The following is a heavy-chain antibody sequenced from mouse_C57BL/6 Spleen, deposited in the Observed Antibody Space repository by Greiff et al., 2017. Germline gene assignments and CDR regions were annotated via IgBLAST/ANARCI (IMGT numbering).Heavy chain of an antibody. Sequence: EVQLVESGEGLVKPGGSLKLSCVASGFTFSSYAMSWVRQTPEQRLEWVAYISSGGDYIYSADTVQGRFTISRDNARNTLYLQMSSLKSEDTAMYYCTRENYSNPFADWGQGTLVTVSA. V-gene: IGHV5-9-1*02. D-gene: IGHD2-5*01. CDR2: ISSGGDYI. J-gene: IGHJ3*01. CDR1: GFTFSSYA. CDR3: TRENYSNPFAD.